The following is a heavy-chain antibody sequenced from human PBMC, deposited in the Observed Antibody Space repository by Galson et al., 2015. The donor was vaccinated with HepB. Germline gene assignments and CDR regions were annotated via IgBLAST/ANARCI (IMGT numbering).Heavy chain of an antibody. CDR1: GFTFSAYG. CDR2: ISNDGKNK. D-gene: IGHD2-15*01. V-gene: IGHV3-30*04. Sequence: SLRLSCAASGFTFSAYGMHWVRQAPGKGLESVAVISNDGKNKNYADSLRGRFTISRDNPKNTLSLQMNSLRTEDTAVYYCARRRCTGGSCCSDYWGQGTLVTVSS. CDR3: ARRRCTGGSCCSDY. J-gene: IGHJ4*02.